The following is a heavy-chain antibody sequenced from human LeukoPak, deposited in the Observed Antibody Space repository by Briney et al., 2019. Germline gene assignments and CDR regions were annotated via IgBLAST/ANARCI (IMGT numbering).Heavy chain of an antibody. J-gene: IGHJ4*02. Sequence: GSLRLSCAASGFTVITDDMTWVRQAPGKGLEWVSVLYSDGNTKYADSVQGRFTISRDNSKNTLYLEMNSLSPDDTAVYYCARGVEPLAANTLAYWGQGTLVTVSS. CDR3: ARGVEPLAANTLAY. CDR2: LYSDGNT. CDR1: GFTVITDD. V-gene: IGHV3-53*01. D-gene: IGHD1-14*01.